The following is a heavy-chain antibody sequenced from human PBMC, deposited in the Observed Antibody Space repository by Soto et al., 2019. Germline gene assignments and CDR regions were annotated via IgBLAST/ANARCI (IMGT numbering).Heavy chain of an antibody. D-gene: IGHD1-20*01. CDR1: GFSLTSPGMC. CDR3: ARSIRGPRRFNGMDV. V-gene: IGHV2-70*13. CDR2: IERDDDDK. J-gene: IGHJ6*02. Sequence: SGPTLVNPTETLTLTCTFSGFSLTSPGMCVSWIRQPPGKALEWLALIERDDDDKYYSTSLKTRLTISKDTRKNQVVLTMANMDPADTGPYYCARSIRGPRRFNGMDVWGQGTTVTVSS.